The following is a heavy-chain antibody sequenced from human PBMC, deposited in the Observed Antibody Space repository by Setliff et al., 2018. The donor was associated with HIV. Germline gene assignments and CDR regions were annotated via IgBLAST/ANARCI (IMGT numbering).Heavy chain of an antibody. J-gene: IGHJ6*03. CDR1: GSSLSNARMG. CDR2: IFSNDEK. CDR3: ARGTFFGVVIGNYSMDV. D-gene: IGHD3-3*01. Sequence: SCPTLVNPTETLTLTCTVSGSSLSNARMGVSWIRQPPGKALEWLAHIFSNDEKSYSTSLKSRLTISKDTSKSQVVLTMTNMDPVYTATYYCARGTFFGVVIGNYSMDVWGKGTTVTVSS. V-gene: IGHV2-26*01.